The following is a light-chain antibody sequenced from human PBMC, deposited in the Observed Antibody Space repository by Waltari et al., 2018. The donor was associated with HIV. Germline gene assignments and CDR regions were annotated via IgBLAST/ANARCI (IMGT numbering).Light chain of an antibody. CDR1: PNISDW. J-gene: IGKJ5*01. CDR3: QQYNSYPIT. Sequence: DIQMTQSPSTLSASVGDRVTITCRASPNISDWLAWYQQKLGEAPNLLIYKASSLQSGVPFRFSGSGSGTEFTLTISSLQPGDFATYYCQQYNSYPITFGQGTRLEIK. V-gene: IGKV1-5*03. CDR2: KAS.